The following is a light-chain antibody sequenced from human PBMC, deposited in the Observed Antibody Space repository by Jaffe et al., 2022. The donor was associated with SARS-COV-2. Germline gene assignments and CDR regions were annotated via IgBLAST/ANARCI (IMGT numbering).Light chain of an antibody. Sequence: DIQMTQSPSTLSASIGDRVTITCRASQSISSWLAWYQQKPGKAPKLLIYKASSLERGVPSRFSGSGSGTEFTLTISSLQPDDFATYYCQQYGSSSQTFGPGTKVDIK. V-gene: IGKV1-5*03. J-gene: IGKJ1*01. CDR3: QQYGSSSQT. CDR1: QSISSW. CDR2: KAS.